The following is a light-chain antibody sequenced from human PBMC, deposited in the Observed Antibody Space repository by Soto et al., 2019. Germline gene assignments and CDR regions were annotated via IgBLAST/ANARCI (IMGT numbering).Light chain of an antibody. CDR2: EVS. CDR3: SSYTSNILE. V-gene: IGLV2-14*01. CDR1: SSDVGGYKY. J-gene: IGLJ3*02. Sequence: QSALTQPASVSGSPGQSITISCTGTSSDVGGYKYVSWYQQHPGKAPKLIIYEVSDRPSGVSNRFSGSKSGNTASLTISGLQAEDEADYYSSSYTSNILEFGGGTKLTVL.